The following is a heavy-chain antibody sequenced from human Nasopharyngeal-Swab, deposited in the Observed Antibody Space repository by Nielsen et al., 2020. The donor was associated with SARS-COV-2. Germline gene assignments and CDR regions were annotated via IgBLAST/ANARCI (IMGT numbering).Heavy chain of an antibody. CDR1: GYSFTSYW. CDR3: ASSDIVATFDAFDI. Sequence: KVSCKGSGYSFTSYWIGWVRQMPGKGLEWMGIIYPGDSDTRYSPSFRGQVTISADKSISTAYLQWSSLKASDTAMYYCASSDIVATFDAFDIWGQGTMVTVSS. D-gene: IGHD5-12*01. J-gene: IGHJ3*02. CDR2: IYPGDSDT. V-gene: IGHV5-51*01.